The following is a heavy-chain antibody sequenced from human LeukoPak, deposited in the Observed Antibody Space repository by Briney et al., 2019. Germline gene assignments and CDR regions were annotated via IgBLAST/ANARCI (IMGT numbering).Heavy chain of an antibody. J-gene: IGHJ3*02. CDR1: GGTFISYA. D-gene: IGHD1-26*01. CDR3: ARVWWETDAFDI. V-gene: IGHV1-18*01. Sequence: GASVKVSCKASGGTFISYAISWVRQAPGQGLEWMGWISAYNGNTNYAQKLQGRVTMTTDTSTSTAYMELRSLGSDDTAVYYCARVWWETDAFDIWGQGTMVTVSS. CDR2: ISAYNGNT.